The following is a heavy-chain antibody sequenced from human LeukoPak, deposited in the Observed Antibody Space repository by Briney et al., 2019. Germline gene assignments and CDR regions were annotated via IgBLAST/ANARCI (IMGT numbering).Heavy chain of an antibody. CDR1: GGTFSSYT. CDR3: ARDNSVGDIAWWFDP. D-gene: IGHD3-16*02. Sequence: ASVKVSCKASGGTFSSYTITWVRQAPGQGLEWMGGIIPIFGTANYAQKFQGRVTITADESTSTAYMELSSVRPKDTAVYYCARDNSVGDIAWWFDPWGQGTLVTVSS. CDR2: IIPIFGTA. J-gene: IGHJ5*02. V-gene: IGHV1-69*13.